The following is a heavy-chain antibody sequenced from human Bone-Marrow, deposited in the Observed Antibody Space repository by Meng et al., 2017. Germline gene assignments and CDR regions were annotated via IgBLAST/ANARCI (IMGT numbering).Heavy chain of an antibody. D-gene: IGHD3-22*01. Sequence: SVKVSCKASGGTFSSYAISWVRQAPGQGLEWMGGIIPIFGTANYAQKFQGRVTITADESTSTAYMELSSLRSEDTAVYYCARDTSYYYDSSGYYGGDYWGQGTLVTVSS. V-gene: IGHV1-69*13. CDR1: GGTFSSYA. CDR2: IIPIFGTA. CDR3: ARDTSYYYDSSGYYGGDY. J-gene: IGHJ4*02.